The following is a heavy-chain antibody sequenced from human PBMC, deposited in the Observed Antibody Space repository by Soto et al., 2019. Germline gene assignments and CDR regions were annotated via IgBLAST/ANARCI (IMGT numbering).Heavy chain of an antibody. CDR2: ISYDGSNK. V-gene: IGHV3-30-3*01. J-gene: IGHJ4*02. CDR3: AGDKRDLRVFEWSYYFDS. Sequence: QVQLVESGGGVVQPGRSLRLSCAPSGFTFSNYAMHWVRQAPGKGLEWVAVISYDGSNKYYADSVKGRFTISSDTSKNTLSVQMNSLCAADTAVYYCAGDKRDLRVFEWSYYFDSWGQGTLVTVSA. D-gene: IGHD3-3*01. CDR1: GFTFSNYA.